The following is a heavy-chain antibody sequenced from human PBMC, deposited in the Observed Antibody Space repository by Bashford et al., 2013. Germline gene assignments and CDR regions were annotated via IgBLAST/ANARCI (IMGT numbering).Heavy chain of an antibody. Sequence: VRQAPGKGLEWVAVISYDGSNKYYADSVKGRFTISRDNSKNTLYLQMNSLRAEDTAVYYCARDRGSDMVRGVIKIPWLDYWGQGNPGHRLL. CDR3: ARDRGSDMVRGVIKIPWLDY. CDR2: ISYDGSNK. V-gene: IGHV3-30*01. J-gene: IGHJ4*02. D-gene: IGHD3-10*01.